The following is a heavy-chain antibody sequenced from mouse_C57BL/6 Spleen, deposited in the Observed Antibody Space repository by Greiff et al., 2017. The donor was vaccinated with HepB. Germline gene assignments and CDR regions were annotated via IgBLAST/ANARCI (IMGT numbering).Heavy chain of an antibody. J-gene: IGHJ1*03. CDR2: INPNNGGT. D-gene: IGHD1-1*01. V-gene: IGHV1-18*01. CDR3: ASSYYYGSSYEWYFDV. Sequence: VQLQQSGPELVKPGASVKIPCKASGYTFTDYNMDWVKQSHGKSLEWIGDINPNNGGTIYNQKFKGKATLTVDKSSSTAYMELRSLTSEDTAVYYCASSYYYGSSYEWYFDVWGTGTTVTVSS. CDR1: GYTFTDYN.